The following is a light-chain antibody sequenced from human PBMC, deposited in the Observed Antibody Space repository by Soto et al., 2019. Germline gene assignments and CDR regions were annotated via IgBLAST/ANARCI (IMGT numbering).Light chain of an antibody. V-gene: IGKV3-11*01. CDR2: DAS. CDR1: QSVSSY. CDR3: QQRSNWPPT. Sequence: EIVLTQSPPTLSLSQWARATLSCRASQSVSSYLAWYQQKPGQAPRLLLYDASNRATGIPARFSGSGSGTDFTLTISSLEPEDFAVYYCQQRSNWPPTFGQGTRLEVK. J-gene: IGKJ5*01.